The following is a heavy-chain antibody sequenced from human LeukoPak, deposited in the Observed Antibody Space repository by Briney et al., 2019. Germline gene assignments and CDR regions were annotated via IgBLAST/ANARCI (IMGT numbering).Heavy chain of an antibody. CDR3: ARLDSSSPWGYYYYYYMDV. CDR1: GYSFTSYW. V-gene: IGHV5-51*01. Sequence: GESLKISCKGSGYSFTSYWIGWVRQMPGKGLEWMGIIYPGDSDTRYSPSFQGQVTISADKSISTAYLQWSSLKASDTAMYYCARLDSSSPWGYYYYYYMDVWGKGTTVTVSS. D-gene: IGHD6-6*01. CDR2: IYPGDSDT. J-gene: IGHJ6*03.